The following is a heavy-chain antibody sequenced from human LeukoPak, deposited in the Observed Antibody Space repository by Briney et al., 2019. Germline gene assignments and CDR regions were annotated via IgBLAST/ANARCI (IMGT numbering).Heavy chain of an antibody. Sequence: GGSLRLSCAASGFTFSSYGMHWVRQAPGKGLEWVAFIRYDGSNRYYADSVKGRFTISRDNSKNTLYLQMNSLRAEDTAVYYCAKSQDQLLVYYFDYWGQGTLVTVSS. CDR3: AKSQDQLLVYYFDY. V-gene: IGHV3-30*02. CDR1: GFTFSSYG. J-gene: IGHJ4*02. D-gene: IGHD2-2*01. CDR2: IRYDGSNR.